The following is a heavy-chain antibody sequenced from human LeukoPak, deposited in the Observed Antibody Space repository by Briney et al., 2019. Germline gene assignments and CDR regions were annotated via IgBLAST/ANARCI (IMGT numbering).Heavy chain of an antibody. D-gene: IGHD1-7*01. Sequence: SETLSLTCTVSGGSISSSSYYWGWIRQPPGKGLEWIGSAYYSGSTYYNPSLKSRVTISVDTSENQFSLKLSSVTAADTVVYYCARRDWNYWFDPWGQGTLVTVSS. CDR3: ARRDWNYWFDP. CDR2: AYYSGST. V-gene: IGHV4-39*01. CDR1: GGSISSSSYY. J-gene: IGHJ5*02.